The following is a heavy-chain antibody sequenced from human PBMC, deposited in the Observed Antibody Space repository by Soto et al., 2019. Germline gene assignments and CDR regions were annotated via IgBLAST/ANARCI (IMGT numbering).Heavy chain of an antibody. Sequence: QLQLQESGSGLVKPSQTMSLTCAVSGGSISSGGYAWSWIRQPQGKGLEWIGYNYHSGSTYYNPALNGRVIIKVDRSKSQFCLKLSSVTAADRAVYYWARGQVVAGQHWCQGTLVTVSS. V-gene: IGHV4-30-2*01. CDR2: NYHSGST. CDR3: ARGQVVAGQH. CDR1: GGSISSGGYA. D-gene: IGHD2-15*01. J-gene: IGHJ4*02.